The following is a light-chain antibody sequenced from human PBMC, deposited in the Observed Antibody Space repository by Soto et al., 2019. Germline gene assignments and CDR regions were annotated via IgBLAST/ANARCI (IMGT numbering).Light chain of an antibody. CDR1: SSDVGGYNY. V-gene: IGLV2-8*01. Sequence: QSALTQPPSASGSPGQSVTISCTGTSSDVGGYNYVSWYQQHPGKVPKLMIYEVTKRPSGVPDRFSGSKSGNTASLTVSGLQAEDEADYYCSSYAGSDNYVLFGGGTKLTVL. CDR2: EVT. CDR3: SSYAGSDNYVL. J-gene: IGLJ2*01.